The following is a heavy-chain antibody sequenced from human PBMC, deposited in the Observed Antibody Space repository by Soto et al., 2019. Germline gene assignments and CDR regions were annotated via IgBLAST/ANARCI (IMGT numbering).Heavy chain of an antibody. Sequence: EVQLVESGGGLVKPGGSLRLSCAASGFTFSSYSMNWVRQAPGKGLEWVSSISSSSSYIYYADSVKGRFTISRDNAKNSLYLQMNSLRAEDTAVYSCARDADMVIYGMDVWGQGTTVTVSS. D-gene: IGHD2-21*01. V-gene: IGHV3-21*01. CDR3: ARDADMVIYGMDV. CDR1: GFTFSSYS. J-gene: IGHJ6*02. CDR2: ISSSSSYI.